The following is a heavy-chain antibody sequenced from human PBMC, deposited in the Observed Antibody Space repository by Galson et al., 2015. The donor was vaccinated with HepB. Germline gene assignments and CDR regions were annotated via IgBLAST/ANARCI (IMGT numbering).Heavy chain of an antibody. D-gene: IGHD3-10*01. CDR1: GFTFNSHW. CDR2: INQGGSEK. CDR3: AKEMTMPRGVTPRPSCFDY. J-gene: IGHJ4*02. V-gene: IGHV3-7*03. Sequence: SLRLSCAASGFTFNSHWMSWVRQAPGKGLEWVANINQGGSEKYYVDSVKGRFTISRDNAKKSLYLRLNSLRAEDTAVYYCAKEMTMPRGVTPRPSCFDYWGQGTRVIVSS.